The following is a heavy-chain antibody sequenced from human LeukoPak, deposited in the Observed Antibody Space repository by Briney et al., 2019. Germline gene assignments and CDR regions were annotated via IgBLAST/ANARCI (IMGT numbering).Heavy chain of an antibody. CDR1: GGSIGGHTFY. J-gene: IGHJ3*02. D-gene: IGHD6-19*01. CDR3: ARLTALAGHRGAFDI. Sequence: PSEILSLTCNVSGGSIGGHTFYWDWIRQPPGKGLEWIATIYYNGNTFYNPSLKSRVAISIDMSKSQFSLHLSSVTAADTAIYYCARLTALAGHRGAFDIWGPGTMVTVSS. CDR2: IYYNGNT. V-gene: IGHV4-39*01.